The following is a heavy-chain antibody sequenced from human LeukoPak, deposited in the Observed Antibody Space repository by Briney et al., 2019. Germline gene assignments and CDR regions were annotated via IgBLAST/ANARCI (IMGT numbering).Heavy chain of an antibody. D-gene: IGHD1-1*01. V-gene: IGHV4-59*01. Sequence: SETLSLTCTVSGGSISSYYWSWIRQPPGKGLEWIGYIHYSGSTNYNPSLKSRVTTSIDTSKNQFSLKLSSVTAADTAVYYCARDRSERYAFDIWGQGTMVTVSS. CDR1: GGSISSYY. CDR2: IHYSGST. J-gene: IGHJ3*02. CDR3: ARDRSERYAFDI.